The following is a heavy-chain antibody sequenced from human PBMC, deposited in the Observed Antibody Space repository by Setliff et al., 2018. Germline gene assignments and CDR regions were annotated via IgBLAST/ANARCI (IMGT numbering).Heavy chain of an antibody. CDR3: AAVGIDAGGGWFDP. J-gene: IGHJ5*02. CDR2: IYYRGTT. Sequence: SETLSLTCTVSGGFIRDYYWNWIRQSPGKGLEWIGYIYYRGTTNYNSSLKSRVTISIDMSKNQFSLKLSSVTAADTAVYFCAAVGIDAGGGWFDPWGHGIPVTVSS. D-gene: IGHD1-26*01. CDR1: GGFIRDYY. V-gene: IGHV4-59*01.